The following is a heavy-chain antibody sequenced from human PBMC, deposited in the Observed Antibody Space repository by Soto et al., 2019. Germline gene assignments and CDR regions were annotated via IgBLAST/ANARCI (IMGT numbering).Heavy chain of an antibody. J-gene: IGHJ6*02. V-gene: IGHV3-74*01. CDR2: INSDGSST. CDR3: ARVGTVVTYYYYGMDV. Sequence: GGSLRLSCAASGFTFSSYWMHWVRQAPGKGLVWVSRINSDGSSTSYADSVKGRFTISRDNAKNTLYLQMNSLRAEDTAVYYCARVGTVVTYYYYGMDVWGQGTTVTVSS. CDR1: GFTFSSYW. D-gene: IGHD2-21*02.